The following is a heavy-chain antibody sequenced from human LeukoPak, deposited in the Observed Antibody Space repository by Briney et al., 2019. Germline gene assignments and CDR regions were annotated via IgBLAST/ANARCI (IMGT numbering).Heavy chain of an antibody. CDR3: TTALTHNFDY. J-gene: IGHJ4*02. CDR1: GFTFSSAW. CDR2: IKSKTDGGTT. V-gene: IGHV3-15*01. Sequence: GGSLRLSCAASGFTFSSAWMTWVRQAPGKGLEWVGRIKSKTDGGTTEFAAPVKGRVTISRDDSKNTVFLQMNSQKTEDTAVYYCTTALTHNFDYWGQGTLVTVSS.